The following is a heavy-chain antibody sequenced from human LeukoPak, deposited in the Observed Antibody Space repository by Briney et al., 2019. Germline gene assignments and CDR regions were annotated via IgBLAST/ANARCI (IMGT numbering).Heavy chain of an antibody. V-gene: IGHV1-2*02. CDR2: INPNSGGT. CDR3: VRPYFQWELRY. D-gene: IGHD1-26*01. CDR1: GYTFSGYY. Sequence: GASVKVSCKASGYTFSGYYIHWVRQAPGQGLEWMGWINPNSGGTNYAQKFQGRVTMTRDTSISTVYMEMSRLRYDDTAVYYCVRPYFQWELRYWGPGTLVTVSS. J-gene: IGHJ4*02.